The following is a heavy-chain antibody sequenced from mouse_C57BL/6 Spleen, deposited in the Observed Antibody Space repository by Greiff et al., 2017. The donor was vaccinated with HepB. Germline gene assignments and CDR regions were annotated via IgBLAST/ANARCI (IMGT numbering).Heavy chain of an antibody. CDR1: GYTFTDYY. J-gene: IGHJ2*01. CDR3: ARDDYDPPYFDY. Sequence: VQLQQSGAELVRPGASVKLSCKASGYTFTDYYINWVKQRPGQGLEWIARIYPGSGNTYYNEKFKGKATLTAEKSSSTAYMQLSSLTSEDSAVYFCARDDYDPPYFDYWGQGTTLTVSS. CDR2: IYPGSGNT. V-gene: IGHV1-76*01. D-gene: IGHD2-4*01.